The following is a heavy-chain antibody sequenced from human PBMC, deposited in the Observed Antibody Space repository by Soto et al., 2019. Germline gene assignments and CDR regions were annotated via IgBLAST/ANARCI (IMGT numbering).Heavy chain of an antibody. Sequence: EVQLVESGGGLVKPGGSLRRSCAGSGFSFSGYNMNWVRQAPGKGLEWVSSISGDSNYIYYADSVQGRFTISRDNAKNSVYLQMNSLRAEDTAVFYCARVVYFDRSAYGLWGQGTMVTASS. J-gene: IGHJ3*01. V-gene: IGHV3-21*01. CDR2: ISGDSNYI. CDR1: GFSFSGYN. D-gene: IGHD3-22*01. CDR3: ARVVYFDRSAYGL.